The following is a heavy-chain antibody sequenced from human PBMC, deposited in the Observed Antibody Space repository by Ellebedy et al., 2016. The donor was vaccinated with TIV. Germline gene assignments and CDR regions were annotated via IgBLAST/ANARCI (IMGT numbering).Heavy chain of an antibody. J-gene: IGHJ3*02. D-gene: IGHD3-10*01. V-gene: IGHV3-21*01. CDR1: GFTFITYN. CDR2: ISSSSSYI. Sequence: GGSLRLSCAGSGFTFITYNMNWVRQAPGKGLEWVSSISSSSSYIYYADSVKGRFTISRDNAKNSLYLQMNSLRAEDTAVYYCARDPGGYGSGISDAFDIWGQGTMVTVSS. CDR3: ARDPGGYGSGISDAFDI.